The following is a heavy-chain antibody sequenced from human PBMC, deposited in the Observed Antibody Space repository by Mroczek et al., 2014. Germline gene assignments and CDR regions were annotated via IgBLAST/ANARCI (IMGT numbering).Heavy chain of an antibody. Sequence: QVQLQQWGPGLVKPSETLSLTCTVSGGSISSYYWSWIRQPAGKGLEWIGRIYYSGSTYYNPSLKSRVTISVDTSKNQFSLKLSSVTAADTAVYYCARVERDCSGGSCRSHYYYGMDVWGQGTTVTVSS. CDR3: ARVERDCSGGSCRSHYYYGMDV. CDR1: GGSISSYY. V-gene: IGHV4-4*07. J-gene: IGHJ6*02. D-gene: IGHD2-15*01. CDR2: IYYSGST.